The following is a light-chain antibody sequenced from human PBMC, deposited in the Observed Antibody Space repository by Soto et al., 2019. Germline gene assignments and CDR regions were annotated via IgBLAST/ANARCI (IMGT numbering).Light chain of an antibody. V-gene: IGKV3-15*01. CDR1: HSVNSH. J-gene: IGKJ5*01. CDR3: QQYKNWPL. CDR2: GAS. Sequence: MMRTQSPATLSVSPGERVTLSCRTSHSVNSHVAWYQQKPGQAPRLLLYGASTRATGIPVRFSGSGFGTEFTLTIRSLKSEDFAVDYCQQYKNWPLFGQGTRLEIK.